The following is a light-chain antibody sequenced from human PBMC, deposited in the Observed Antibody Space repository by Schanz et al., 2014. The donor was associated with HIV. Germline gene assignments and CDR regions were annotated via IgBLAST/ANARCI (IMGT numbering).Light chain of an antibody. Sequence: QSVLTQPPSTSGTPGQRVAISCSGSSSNIGSNYVYWYQQFPGTAPKLLIYANHQRPLEIPDRFSGSKTGTSATLDISGLQTGDDDDYYCATWDATLREAVFGGGTKLTVL. CDR3: ATWDATLREAV. J-gene: IGLJ2*01. CDR2: ANH. CDR1: SSNIGSNY. V-gene: IGLV1-47*01.